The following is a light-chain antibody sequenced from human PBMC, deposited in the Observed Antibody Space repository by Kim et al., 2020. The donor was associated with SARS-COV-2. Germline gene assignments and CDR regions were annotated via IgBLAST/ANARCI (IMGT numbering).Light chain of an antibody. CDR1: ESIGNY. V-gene: IGKV3-15*01. CDR2: GAS. J-gene: IGKJ2*01. CDR3: QQYNDWPPGDT. Sequence: EIVMTQSPATLSVSPGERATLSCRASESIGNYLAWYQQKPGQAPRLLIYGASTRATGGPARFSGSGSGTEFTLTISSLQSEDFAVYFCQQYNDWPPGDTFGQGTKLEI.